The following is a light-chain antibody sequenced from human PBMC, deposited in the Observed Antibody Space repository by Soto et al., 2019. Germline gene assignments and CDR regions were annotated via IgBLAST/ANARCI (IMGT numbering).Light chain of an antibody. CDR2: GAS. V-gene: IGKV1-17*01. CDR3: LQHYNYPLT. Sequence: DIQRPQSPSSLSAWLGARVPLTCRASQDIRSELFGYQQNPGKAPKRLIYGASRLQSGVPSRFSGSGSGTEFTLTSSSLQPEDFATYYCLQHYNYPLTFGGGTKVEIK. J-gene: IGKJ4*01. CDR1: QDIRSE.